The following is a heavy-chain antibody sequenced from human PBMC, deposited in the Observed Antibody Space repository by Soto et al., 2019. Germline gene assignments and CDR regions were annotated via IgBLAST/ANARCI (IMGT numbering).Heavy chain of an antibody. J-gene: IGHJ6*02. CDR1: GFTFSTYE. Sequence: GGSLRLSCAASGFTFSTYEMNWVRQAPGKGLEWVAYISSSGGAIYYADSVKGRFTISRDNSKNSLYLQMHSLRAEDTAVYYCARGDITIFGVVTGGMDVWGQGTTVTVSS. CDR2: ISSSGGAI. CDR3: ARGDITIFGVVTGGMDV. V-gene: IGHV3-48*03. D-gene: IGHD3-3*01.